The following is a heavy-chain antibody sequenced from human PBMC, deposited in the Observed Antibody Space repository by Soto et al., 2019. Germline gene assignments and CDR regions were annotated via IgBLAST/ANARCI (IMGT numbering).Heavy chain of an antibody. CDR3: ARDAPDAFDI. V-gene: IGHV3-7*03. CDR2: IKQDGSEK. Sequence: GGPLRLSCAASGFTFSSYWMSWVRQARGEGLEWVANIKQDGSEKYYVDSVKGRFTISRDNAKNSLYLQMNSLRAEDTAVYYCARDAPDAFDIWGQGTMVTVSS. CDR1: GFTFSSYW. J-gene: IGHJ3*02.